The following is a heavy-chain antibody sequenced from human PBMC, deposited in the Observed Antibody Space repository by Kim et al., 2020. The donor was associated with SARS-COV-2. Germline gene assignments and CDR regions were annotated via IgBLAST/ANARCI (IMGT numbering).Heavy chain of an antibody. Sequence: GGSLRLSCAASGFTFSSYAMSWVRRAPGKGLEWVSAISGSGGSTYYADSVKGRFTISRDNSKNTLYLQMNSLRAEDTAVYYCAKASRRDIVVVVAAPRLGYYYYGMDVGGQGTTVTVSS. J-gene: IGHJ6*02. CDR3: AKASRRDIVVVVAAPRLGYYYYGMDV. CDR2: ISGSGGST. CDR1: GFTFSSYA. D-gene: IGHD2-15*01. V-gene: IGHV3-23*01.